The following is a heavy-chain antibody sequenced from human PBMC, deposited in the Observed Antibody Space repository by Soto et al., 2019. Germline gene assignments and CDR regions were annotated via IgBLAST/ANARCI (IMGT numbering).Heavy chain of an antibody. Sequence: ASVKVSCKASGYTFTGYYIHWVRQAPGQGLEWMGWINPNSGGTNYAQKFQGRVTMTRDTSISTAYMELSRLRSDDTAVYYCARATYYYDSSGYYPPLPNAFDIWGLGTMVTVSS. CDR1: GYTFTGYY. CDR3: ARATYYYDSSGYYPPLPNAFDI. D-gene: IGHD3-22*01. CDR2: INPNSGGT. V-gene: IGHV1-2*02. J-gene: IGHJ3*02.